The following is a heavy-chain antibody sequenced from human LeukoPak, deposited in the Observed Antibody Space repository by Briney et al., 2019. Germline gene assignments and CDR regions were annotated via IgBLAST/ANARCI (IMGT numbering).Heavy chain of an antibody. J-gene: IGHJ6*03. CDR2: IYTGGST. Sequence: GGSLRLSCAASGLTVSSNHMSWVRQAPGKGLEWVLVIYTGGSTDYADSVKGRFTISRDNSKNTLYLQMNCLRAEDTAVYYCARGARAATGYYYYYMDVWGKGTTVTVSS. V-gene: IGHV3-53*01. CDR3: ARGARAATGYYYYYMDV. CDR1: GLTVSSNH. D-gene: IGHD2-15*01.